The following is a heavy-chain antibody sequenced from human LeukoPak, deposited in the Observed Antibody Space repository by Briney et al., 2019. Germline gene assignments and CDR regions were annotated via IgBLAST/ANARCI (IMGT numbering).Heavy chain of an antibody. CDR3: ASTNYMDV. J-gene: IGHJ6*03. V-gene: IGHV3-48*03. CDR2: ISSSGSTI. Sequence: RGSPRLSCAASGFTFSSYEMNWVRQAPGKGLEWVSYISSSGSTIYYADSVKGRFTISRDNAKNSLYLQMNSLRAEDTAVYYCASTNYMDVWGKGTTVTVSS. CDR1: GFTFSSYE.